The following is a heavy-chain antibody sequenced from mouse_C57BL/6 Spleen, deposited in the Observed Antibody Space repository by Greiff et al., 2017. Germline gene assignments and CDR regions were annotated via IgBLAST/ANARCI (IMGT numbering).Heavy chain of an antibody. D-gene: IGHD1-1*01. CDR1: GYTFTSYW. Sequence: VQLQQPGAELVRPGSSVKLSCKASGYTFTSYWLHWVKQRPIQGLEWIGNIDPSDSETHYNQKFKDKATLTVDKSSSTAYMQLSSLTSEDSAVYYCARRYYYGSSRDYWGQGTTLTVSS. CDR3: ARRYYYGSSRDY. V-gene: IGHV1-52*01. J-gene: IGHJ2*01. CDR2: IDPSDSET.